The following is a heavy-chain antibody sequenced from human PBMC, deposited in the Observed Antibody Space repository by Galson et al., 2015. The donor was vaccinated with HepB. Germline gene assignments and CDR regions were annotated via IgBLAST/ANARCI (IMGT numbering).Heavy chain of an antibody. D-gene: IGHD6-6*01. CDR2: ISGSGGST. V-gene: IGHV3-23*01. CDR1: GFTFSSYA. Sequence: SLRLSCAASGFTFSSYAMSWVRQAPGKGLEWVSAISGSGGSTYYADSVKGRFTISRDNSKNTLYLQMNSLRAEDTAVYYCAKVVSSSYYGMDVWGQGTTVTVSS. J-gene: IGHJ6*02. CDR3: AKVVSSSYYGMDV.